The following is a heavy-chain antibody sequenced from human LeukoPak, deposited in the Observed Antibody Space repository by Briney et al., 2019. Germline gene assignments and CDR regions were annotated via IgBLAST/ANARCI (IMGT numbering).Heavy chain of an antibody. V-gene: IGHV3-33*06. CDR1: GSTFSSYG. J-gene: IGHJ4*02. Sequence: PGRSLRLSXAASGSTFSSYGMHWVRQAPGKGVEWVAVIWYDGSNKYYADSVKGRFTISRDNSKNTLYLQMNSLRAEDTAVYYCAKDSGYSSSWYAYWGQGTLVTVSP. CDR3: AKDSGYSSSWYAY. CDR2: IWYDGSNK. D-gene: IGHD6-13*01.